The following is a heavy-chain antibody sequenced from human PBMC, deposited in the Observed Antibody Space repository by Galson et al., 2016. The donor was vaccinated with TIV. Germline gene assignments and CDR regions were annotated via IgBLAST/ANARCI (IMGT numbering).Heavy chain of an antibody. J-gene: IGHJ6*02. D-gene: IGHD5-18*01. CDR3: SRALDTSTNTAYFYYYGLDV. CDR2: IIPIFEMT. V-gene: IGHV1-69*13. CDR1: GGTFSSYA. Sequence: SVKVSCKASGGTFSSYAISWVRQAPGQGLEWMGGIIPIFEMTNYAQKFQGRVTITADESTSTIYMELSNLRSADTADYFCSRALDTSTNTAYFYYYGLDVWGQGTTVTVSS.